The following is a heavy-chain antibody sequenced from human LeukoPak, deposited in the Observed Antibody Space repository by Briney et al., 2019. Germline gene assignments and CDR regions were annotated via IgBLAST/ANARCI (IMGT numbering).Heavy chain of an antibody. CDR1: GFSFNRYA. D-gene: IGHD3-22*01. J-gene: IGHJ4*02. CDR2: ISYDGTTT. Sequence: PGGSLRLSCLASGFSFNRYAMHWVRQAPGKGLEWLAVISYDGTTTYYANSVKGRFIISRDNSKNTLYLQMNSLRAEDTAVYYCARGGSYYYDSSGYLDYWGQGTLVTVSS. CDR3: ARGGSYYYDSSGYLDY. V-gene: IGHV3-30*04.